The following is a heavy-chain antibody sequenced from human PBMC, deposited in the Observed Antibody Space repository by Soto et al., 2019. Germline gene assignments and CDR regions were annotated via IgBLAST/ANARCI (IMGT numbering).Heavy chain of an antibody. V-gene: IGHV3-7*02. D-gene: IGHD4-4*01. CDR3: ATIGDVTFPH. Sequence: EVQLVESGGGLVQPGGSLRLSCTTSGLAFSTYWMAWVRQAPGKGLEWVGNTKPDETETYYADSVEGRFTISRDNAKNALYLQMNSLRVGDTAVYYCATIGDVTFPHWGQGTPVTVSS. J-gene: IGHJ4*02. CDR2: TKPDETET. CDR1: GLAFSTYW.